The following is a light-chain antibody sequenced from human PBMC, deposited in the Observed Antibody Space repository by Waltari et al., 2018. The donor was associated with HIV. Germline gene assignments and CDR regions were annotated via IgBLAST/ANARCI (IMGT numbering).Light chain of an antibody. CDR2: EDN. J-gene: IGLJ2*01. CDR1: SGRIASYY. CDR3: QSYDSNNVL. V-gene: IGLV6-57*01. Sequence: NFMLTQPHSVSASPGKTVIISCSRSSGRIASYYVQWYQQRPGSSPTTVIYEDNQRPSGVPDRFSGSIDSSSNSASLTISGLKTEDEADYYCQSYDSNNVLFGGGTKLTVL.